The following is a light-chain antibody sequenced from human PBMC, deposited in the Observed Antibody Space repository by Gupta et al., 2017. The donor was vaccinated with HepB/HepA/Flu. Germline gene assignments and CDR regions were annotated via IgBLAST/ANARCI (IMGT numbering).Light chain of an antibody. CDR3: QQSFSSPET. CDR2: AAS. J-gene: IGKJ1*01. CDR1: QTISIY. Sequence: DIQMTQSPSSLSASVVDRVTITCRASQTISIYVNWYQQKPGKAPNLLIFAASSLKSGVPSRFSGSGFGTDFTLTINRLQPEDFATYYCQQSFSSPETFGQGTKVEIK. V-gene: IGKV1-39*01.